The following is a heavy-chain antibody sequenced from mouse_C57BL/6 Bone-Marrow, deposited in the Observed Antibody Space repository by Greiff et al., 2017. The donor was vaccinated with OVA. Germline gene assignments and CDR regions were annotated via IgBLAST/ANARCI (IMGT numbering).Heavy chain of an antibody. Sequence: QVQLKQSGAELVRPGASVKLSCKASGYTFTDYYINWVKQRPGQGLEWIARIYPGSGNTYYNEKFKGKATLTAEKSSSTAYMQLSSLTSEDSAVYFCASPMVTTPSWYFDVWGTGTTVTVSS. J-gene: IGHJ1*03. CDR2: IYPGSGNT. D-gene: IGHD2-2*01. CDR3: ASPMVTTPSWYFDV. CDR1: GYTFTDYY. V-gene: IGHV1-76*01.